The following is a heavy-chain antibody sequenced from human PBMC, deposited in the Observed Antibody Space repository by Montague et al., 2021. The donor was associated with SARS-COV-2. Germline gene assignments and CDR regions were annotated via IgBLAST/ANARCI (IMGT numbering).Heavy chain of an antibody. CDR2: IFHSGIT. J-gene: IGHJ5*02. CDR3: ARTEYNWNDWFDP. D-gene: IGHD1-20*01. CDR1: GGSISSYY. Sequence: SETLSLTCSVSGGSISSYYWSWTRQSPGKGLEWIGYIFHSGITDYNPSLKSRVTISVDMSKNQFSLQLNSVTAADSAVYYCARTEYNWNDWFDPWGQGTLVTVPS. V-gene: IGHV4-59*13.